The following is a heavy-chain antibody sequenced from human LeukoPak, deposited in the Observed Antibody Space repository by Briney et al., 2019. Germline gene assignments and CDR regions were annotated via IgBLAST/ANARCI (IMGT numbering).Heavy chain of an antibody. CDR1: GFTFSSYG. V-gene: IGHV3-30*18. J-gene: IGHJ4*02. D-gene: IGHD2-15*01. CDR3: AKDWGLVVVAEWWAFDY. Sequence: PGGSLRLSCAASGFTFSSYGMHWVRQAPGKGLEWVAVISYDGSNKYYADSVKGRFTISRDNSKNTLYLQMNSLRAEDTAVYYCAKDWGLVVVAEWWAFDYWGQGTLVTVSS. CDR2: ISYDGSNK.